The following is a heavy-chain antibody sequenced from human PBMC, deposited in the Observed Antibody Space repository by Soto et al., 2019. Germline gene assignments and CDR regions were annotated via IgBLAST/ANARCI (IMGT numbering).Heavy chain of an antibody. Sequence: PGGSLRLSCAASGFTFSDYYMSWIRQAPGKGLEWVSYITSSSSYTNYADSVKGRFTISRDNAKNSLYLQMNSLRAEDTAVYYCARDDVARGVRGMDVWGQGTTVNVSS. CDR1: GFTFSDYY. CDR3: ARDDVARGVRGMDV. V-gene: IGHV3-11*06. J-gene: IGHJ6*02. CDR2: ITSSSSYT. D-gene: IGHD3-10*01.